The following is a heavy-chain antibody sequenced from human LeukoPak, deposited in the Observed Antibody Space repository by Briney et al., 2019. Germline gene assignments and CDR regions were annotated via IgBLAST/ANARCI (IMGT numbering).Heavy chain of an antibody. Sequence: GGTLRLSCAASGLTFSSCGMHWVRQAPGKGLEWVAVISYDGSNKYYADSVKGRFTISRDNSKNTLYLQMNSLRAEDTAVYYCAKDWAAAAGTFDYWGQGTLVTVSS. D-gene: IGHD6-13*01. V-gene: IGHV3-30*18. CDR1: GLTFSSCG. J-gene: IGHJ4*02. CDR3: AKDWAAAAGTFDY. CDR2: ISYDGSNK.